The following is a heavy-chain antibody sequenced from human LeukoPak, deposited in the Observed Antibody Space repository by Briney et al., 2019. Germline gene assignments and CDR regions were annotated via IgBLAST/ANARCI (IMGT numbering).Heavy chain of an antibody. CDR3: ERLERVYTSSSDY. V-gene: IGHV3-20*04. CDR1: GFIFEDYG. CDR2: INWNGGSR. J-gene: IGHJ4*02. D-gene: IGHD6-6*01. Sequence: RPGGSLRLSCAASGFIFEDYGMSWVRQATGKGLEWVSGINWNGGSRVYADSVRGRFTISRDNTNNSLYLQMNSLRVEDTALSSCERLERVYTSSSDYWGQGTLVTVSS.